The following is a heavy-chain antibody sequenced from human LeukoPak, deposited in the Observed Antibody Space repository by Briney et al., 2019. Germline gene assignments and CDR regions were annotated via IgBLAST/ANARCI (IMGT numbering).Heavy chain of an antibody. D-gene: IGHD2-15*01. Sequence: GGSLRLSCAASGFTFSSYSMNWVRQAPGKELEWVSSISSSSSYIYYADSVKGRFTISRDNAKNSLYLQMNSLRAEDTAVYYCARDPSRIYYYYYMDVWGKGTTVTVSS. CDR2: ISSSSSYI. J-gene: IGHJ6*03. CDR1: GFTFSSYS. CDR3: ARDPSRIYYYYYMDV. V-gene: IGHV3-21*01.